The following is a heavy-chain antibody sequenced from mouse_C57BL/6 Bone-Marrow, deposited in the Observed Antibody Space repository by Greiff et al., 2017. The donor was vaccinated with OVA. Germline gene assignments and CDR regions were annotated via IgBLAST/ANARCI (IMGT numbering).Heavy chain of an antibody. J-gene: IGHJ3*01. CDR3: ARDGNYWFAY. Sequence: EVKLMESGPELVKPGASVKIPCKASGYTFTDYNMDWVKQSHGKSLEWIGDINPNNGGTIYNQKFKGKATLTVDKSSSTAYMELRSLTSEDTAVYYCARDGNYWFAYWGQGTLVTVSA. D-gene: IGHD2-1*01. CDR2: INPNNGGT. CDR1: GYTFTDYN. V-gene: IGHV1-18*01.